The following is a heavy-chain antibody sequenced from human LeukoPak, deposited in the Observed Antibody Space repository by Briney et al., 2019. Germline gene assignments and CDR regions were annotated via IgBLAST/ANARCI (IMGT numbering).Heavy chain of an antibody. D-gene: IGHD6-13*01. CDR2: IHYSGIT. CDR1: GGSISSSSYY. V-gene: IGHV4-39*01. J-gene: IGHJ5*02. CDR3: ARRNGHSWDVGNWFDP. Sequence: TSETLSLTCSVSGGSISSSSYYWGWIRQPPGMGLEWIGSIHYSGITYYNQSLKSRATVSVDTSKNQFSLNLNSVTAADTAVYYCARRNGHSWDVGNWFDPWGQGTVVTVSS.